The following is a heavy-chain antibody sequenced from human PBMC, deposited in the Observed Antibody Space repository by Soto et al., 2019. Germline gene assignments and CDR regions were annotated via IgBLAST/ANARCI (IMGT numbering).Heavy chain of an antibody. J-gene: IGHJ5*02. CDR1: GYTFTSYG. V-gene: IGHV1-18*01. Sequence: QVQLVQSGAEVKKPGASVKVSCKASGYTFTSYGVTWVRQAPGQGLEWMGWISVYNGNTKYAQKVQGRVTMTTDTSTSTAYMELRSLRSDDTAVYYCARVSESANWFDPWGQGTLVTVSS. CDR2: ISVYNGNT. CDR3: ARVSESANWFDP.